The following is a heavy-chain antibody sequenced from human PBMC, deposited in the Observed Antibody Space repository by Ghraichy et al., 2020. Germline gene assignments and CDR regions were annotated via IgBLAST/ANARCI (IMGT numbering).Heavy chain of an antibody. CDR2: IYTSGTT. J-gene: IGHJ6*04. CDR1: GFTVSSTY. V-gene: IGHV3-53*01. Sequence: GGSLRLSCTASGFTVSSTYMSWVRQTPGRGLETVAMIYTSGTTYYTDSVKGRFTLSRDHARNTVDLQMDGLRPADTAVYYCARAFIDGSYYGHQNGMDVWGRGTTVTVSS. D-gene: IGHD1-26*01. CDR3: ARAFIDGSYYGHQNGMDV.